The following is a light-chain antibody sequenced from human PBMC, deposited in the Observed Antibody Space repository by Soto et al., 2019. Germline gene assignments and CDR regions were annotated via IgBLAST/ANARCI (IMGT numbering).Light chain of an antibody. CDR3: SSYTSSTPYV. Sequence: QSALTQPASVSGSPGQSITISCTGTSSDVGGYNYVSWYQQHPGKAPKLMIYDVSNRPSGVSNRFSGSKSGNTASLTISGLQAEDEADYSCSSYTSSTPYV. CDR1: SSDVGGYNY. J-gene: IGLJ1*01. CDR2: DVS. V-gene: IGLV2-14*01.